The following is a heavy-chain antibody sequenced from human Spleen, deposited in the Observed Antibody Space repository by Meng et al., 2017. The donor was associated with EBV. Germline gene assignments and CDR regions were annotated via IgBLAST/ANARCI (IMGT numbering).Heavy chain of an antibody. Sequence: QVQLVQSGAEVKKPGSSVKVSCKASGGPFNSDAVSWVRQAPGQGLEWMGGLIPMSGAPHYARKFEGRVTITADDSRNTHYMNLSSLTFEDTAVYYCASESGRGFTPDYWGQGTLVTVSS. CDR2: LIPMSGAP. J-gene: IGHJ4*02. D-gene: IGHD3-10*01. CDR1: GGPFNSDA. CDR3: ASESGRGFTPDY. V-gene: IGHV1-69*01.